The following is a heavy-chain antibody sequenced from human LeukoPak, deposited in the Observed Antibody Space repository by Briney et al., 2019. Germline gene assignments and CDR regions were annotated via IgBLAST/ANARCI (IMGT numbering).Heavy chain of an antibody. CDR2: IRYDGSNK. D-gene: IGHD6-19*01. J-gene: IGHJ4*02. Sequence: GGSLRLSCAASGFTFSSYGMHWVRQAPGKGLEWVAFIRYDGSNKYYADSVKDRFTISRDNSKNTLYLQMNSLRAEDTAVYYCAKRAHRTRRTFIAVAGAFDYWGQGTLVTVSS. CDR3: AKRAHRTRRTFIAVAGAFDY. V-gene: IGHV3-30*02. CDR1: GFTFSSYG.